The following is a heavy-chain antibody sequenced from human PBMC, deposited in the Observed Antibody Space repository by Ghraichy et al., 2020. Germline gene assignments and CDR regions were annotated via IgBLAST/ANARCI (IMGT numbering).Heavy chain of an antibody. CDR1: GGSFSGYY. J-gene: IGHJ6*02. V-gene: IGHV4-34*01. CDR2: INHSGST. CDR3: ARDQYYGSGTYYNNPYYYGMDV. Sequence: SETLSLTCAVYGGSFSGYYCTWIRQSPGKGLEWIGEINHSGSTNYNPSLKSRVTISIDTSKNQFSLRLSSVTAADTAVYYCARDQYYGSGTYYNNPYYYGMDVWGQGTTVTVSS. D-gene: IGHD3-10*01.